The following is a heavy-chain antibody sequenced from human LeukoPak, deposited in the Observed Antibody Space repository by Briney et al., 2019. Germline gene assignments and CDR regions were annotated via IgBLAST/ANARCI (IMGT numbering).Heavy chain of an antibody. V-gene: IGHV3-48*01. J-gene: IGHJ4*02. CDR1: GFTFSSYS. CDR3: ARGKVGATPYYFDY. Sequence: PGGSLRLSCAASGFTFSSYSMNWVRQAPGKGLEWVSYISSSSSTIYYADSVKGRFTISRDNAKNSLYLQMNSLRAEDTAVYYCARGKVGATPYYFDYWGQGTLVTVSS. CDR2: ISSSSSTI. D-gene: IGHD1-26*01.